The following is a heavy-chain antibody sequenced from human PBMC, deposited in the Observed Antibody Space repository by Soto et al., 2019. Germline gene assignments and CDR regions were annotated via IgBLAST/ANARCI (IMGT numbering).Heavy chain of an antibody. V-gene: IGHV3-74*01. Sequence: GGSLRLSCAASGFTFSTYWMHWVRQAPGKGLVWVSRIVSDGSTTNYADSVKGRFTISRDNAKNTLYLQMNSLRAEDTAVYYGSRAKGKSGDFEIWGQGKMVTVSS. CDR3: SRAKGKSGDFEI. CDR2: IVSDGSTT. D-gene: IGHD7-27*01. J-gene: IGHJ3*02. CDR1: GFTFSTYW.